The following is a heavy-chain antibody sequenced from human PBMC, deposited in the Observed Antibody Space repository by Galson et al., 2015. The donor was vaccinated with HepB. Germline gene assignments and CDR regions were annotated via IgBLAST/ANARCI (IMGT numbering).Heavy chain of an antibody. Sequence: SLRLSCAASGFTFSSYAMSWVRQAPGKGLEWVSAISGSGGSTYYADSVKGRFTISRDSSKNTLYLEMNSLRAEDTAVYYCAKDYYYDSSGYYSEGWKYFQHWGQGTLVTVSS. CDR3: AKDYYYDSSGYYSEGWKYFQH. CDR1: GFTFSSYA. CDR2: ISGSGGST. V-gene: IGHV3-23*01. J-gene: IGHJ1*01. D-gene: IGHD3-22*01.